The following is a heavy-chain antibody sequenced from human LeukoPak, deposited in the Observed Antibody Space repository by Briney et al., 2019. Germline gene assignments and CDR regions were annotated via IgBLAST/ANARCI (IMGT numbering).Heavy chain of an antibody. CDR1: GYTFTSYY. Sequence: ASVRVSCKASGYTFTSYYMHWVRQAPGQGLEGVGIINPSGGSTSYAQKFQGRVTMTRDTSTSTVYMELSSLRSEDTVVYYCARETSSRYFDFWGQGTLLTVSS. D-gene: IGHD6-6*01. J-gene: IGHJ4*02. CDR3: ARETSSRYFDF. V-gene: IGHV1-46*01. CDR2: INPSGGST.